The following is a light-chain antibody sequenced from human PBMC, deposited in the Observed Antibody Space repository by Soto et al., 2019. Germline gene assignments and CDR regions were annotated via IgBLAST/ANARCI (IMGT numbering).Light chain of an antibody. CDR1: QSVSSSY. CDR3: QQYGSSPWT. J-gene: IGKJ1*01. V-gene: IGKV3-20*01. CDR2: GAS. Sequence: EIVLTQSPGTLSLSPGERATLSCRASQSVSSSYLAWYQQKPGQAPRLLVYGASSWATGIPDRFSGSGSGRYFTRTISRLETEDFAVYDCQQYGSSPWTFGQGTKVEIK.